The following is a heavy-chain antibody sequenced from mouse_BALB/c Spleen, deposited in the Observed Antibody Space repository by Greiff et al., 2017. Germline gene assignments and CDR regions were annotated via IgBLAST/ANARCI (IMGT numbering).Heavy chain of an antibody. CDR2: IYPGNSDT. CDR3: TRRLGRDDYFDY. J-gene: IGHJ2*01. Sequence: EVQLQQSGTVLARPGASVKMSCKASGYTFTSYWMHWVKQRPGQGLEWIGAIYPGNSDTSYNQKFKGKAKLTAVTSTSTAYMELSSLTNEDSAVYYCTRRLGRDDYFDYWGQGTTLTVSS. V-gene: IGHV1-5*01. D-gene: IGHD4-1*01. CDR1: GYTFTSYW.